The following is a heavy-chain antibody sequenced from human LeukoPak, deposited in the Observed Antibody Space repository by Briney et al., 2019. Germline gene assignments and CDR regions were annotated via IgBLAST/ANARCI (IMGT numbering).Heavy chain of an antibody. CDR3: ARGPRYDSSGYFGY. Sequence: SETLSLTCAVYGGSFSGYYWSWIRQPPGKGLEWIGYIYYSGSTNYNPSLKSRVTISVDTSKNQFSLKLSSVTAADTAVYYCARGPRYDSSGYFGYWGQGTLVTVSS. J-gene: IGHJ4*02. CDR2: IYYSGST. D-gene: IGHD3-22*01. V-gene: IGHV4-59*12. CDR1: GGSFSGYY.